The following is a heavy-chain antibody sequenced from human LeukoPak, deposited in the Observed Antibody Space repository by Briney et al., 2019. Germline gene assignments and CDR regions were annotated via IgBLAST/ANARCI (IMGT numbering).Heavy chain of an antibody. Sequence: GGSLRLSCAASGFTFSSYSMNWVRQAPGKGLEWVSSISSSSSYIYYADSVKGRFTISRDNAKNSLYLQMNSLRTEDTALYYCAKDIVARDYYYYYGMDVWGQGTTVTVSS. V-gene: IGHV3-21*04. CDR1: GFTFSSYS. D-gene: IGHD5-12*01. CDR2: ISSSSSYI. J-gene: IGHJ6*02. CDR3: AKDIVARDYYYYYGMDV.